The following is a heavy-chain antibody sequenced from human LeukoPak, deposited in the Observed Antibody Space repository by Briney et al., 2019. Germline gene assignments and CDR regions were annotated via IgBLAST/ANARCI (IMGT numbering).Heavy chain of an antibody. CDR3: ARVGYSGWNLEY. V-gene: IGHV3-7*01. D-gene: IGHD5-12*01. CDR1: GFTFRSYW. CDR2: INQDGSVK. J-gene: IGHJ4*02. Sequence: PGGSLRLSCPASGFTFRSYWMSWVRQAPGKGLEWVANINQDGSVKYYVDSVKGRFTISRDNAKNSLYVEMNSLRDEDTAVYYCARVGYSGWNLEYWGQGTLVTVSS.